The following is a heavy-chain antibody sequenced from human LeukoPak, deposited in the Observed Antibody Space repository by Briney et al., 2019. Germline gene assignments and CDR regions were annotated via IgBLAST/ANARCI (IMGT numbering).Heavy chain of an antibody. J-gene: IGHJ4*02. CDR2: MNSNSGNT. CDR3: ARVAAAGHSGYYFDY. CDR1: GYTFINHD. D-gene: IGHD6-13*01. Sequence: ASVKVSCKGYGYTFINHDIDWVRQAAGQGLEWMGWMNSNSGNTGYAQKFQGRVTFTRDTSASTAYMELSSLRSEDTAVYYCARVAAAGHSGYYFDYWGQGTLVTVSS. V-gene: IGHV1-8*03.